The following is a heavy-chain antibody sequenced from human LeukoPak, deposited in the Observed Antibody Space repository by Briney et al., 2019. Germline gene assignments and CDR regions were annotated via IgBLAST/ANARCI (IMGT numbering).Heavy chain of an antibody. CDR2: IYHSGST. CDR3: AGSPIGYGMDV. Sequence: PSGNLSLTCAVSGGSISNENWWGWVRRPPGKGLEWIGEIYHSGSTNYIPSLKSRVTISVDKSKNQFSLKLPSVTAADTAVYYCAGSPIGYGMDVWGQGTTVTVSS. CDR1: GGSISNENW. V-gene: IGHV4-4*02. J-gene: IGHJ6*02.